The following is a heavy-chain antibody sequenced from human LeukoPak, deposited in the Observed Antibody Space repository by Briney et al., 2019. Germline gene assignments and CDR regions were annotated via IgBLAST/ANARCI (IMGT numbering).Heavy chain of an antibody. J-gene: IGHJ4*02. D-gene: IGHD5-12*01. CDR3: AKGGIVATMWVSETIDY. V-gene: IGHV3-30*04. CDR2: ISYDGSNE. Sequence: GGSLRLSCAASGFTFSSYVMHWVRQAPGKGLEWVAIISYDGSNEYYADSVKGRFTISRDNSKNTLYLQMNSLRAEDTAVYYCAKGGIVATMWVSETIDYWGQGTLVTVSS. CDR1: GFTFSSYV.